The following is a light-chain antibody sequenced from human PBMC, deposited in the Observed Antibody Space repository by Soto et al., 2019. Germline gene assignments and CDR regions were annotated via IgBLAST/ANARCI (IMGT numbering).Light chain of an antibody. Sequence: EIVLTQSPATLHLSPGERATLSCRASQSVSSYLAWYQQKPGQAPRLLIYDASNSATGIPARFSGSGSGTDFTLTISSLEPEDFAVYYCQQRSNWPLTFGPGTKVDIK. CDR3: QQRSNWPLT. CDR2: DAS. V-gene: IGKV3-11*01. J-gene: IGKJ3*01. CDR1: QSVSSY.